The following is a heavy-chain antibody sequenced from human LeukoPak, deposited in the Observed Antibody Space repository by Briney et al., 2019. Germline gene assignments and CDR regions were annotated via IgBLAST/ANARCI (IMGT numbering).Heavy chain of an antibody. CDR1: GYSLSKYW. CDR3: ARQGAGWGYWYFDL. J-gene: IGHJ2*01. D-gene: IGHD6-19*01. Sequence: HGESLKISCKGSGYSLSKYWIAWVRQMPGKGLEWMGIIYPGDSDTTYSPSFQGQVTISVDKSISTASLQWSSLKASDTAMYYCARQGAGWGYWYFDLWGRGTLVTVSS. CDR2: IYPGDSDT. V-gene: IGHV5-51*01.